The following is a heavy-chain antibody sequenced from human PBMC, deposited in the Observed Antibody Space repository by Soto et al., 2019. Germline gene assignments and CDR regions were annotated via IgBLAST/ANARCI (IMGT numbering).Heavy chain of an antibody. V-gene: IGHV4-39*01. D-gene: IGHD6-6*01. Sequence: ETLSFTCTVSGGSISSSSYYWGWIRQPPGKGLEWIGSIYYSGSTYYNPSLKSRVTISVDTSKNQFSLKLSSVTAADTAVYYCATPQGYSSSSGAFDIWGQGTMVTVSS. J-gene: IGHJ3*02. CDR2: IYYSGST. CDR3: ATPQGYSSSSGAFDI. CDR1: GGSISSSSYY.